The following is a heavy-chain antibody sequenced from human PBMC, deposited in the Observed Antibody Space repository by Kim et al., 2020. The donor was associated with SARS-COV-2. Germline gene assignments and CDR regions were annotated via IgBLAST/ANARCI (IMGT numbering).Heavy chain of an antibody. J-gene: IGHJ3*02. CDR2: IIPIFGTA. CDR1: GGTFSSYA. Sequence: SVKVSCKASGGTFSSYAISWVRQAPGQGLEWMGGIIPIFGTANYAQKFQGRVTITADESTSTAYMELSSLRSEDTAVYYCAREGGCTNGVCHTGASAFDIWGQGTMVTVSS. CDR3: AREGGCTNGVCHTGASAFDI. V-gene: IGHV1-69*13. D-gene: IGHD2-8*01.